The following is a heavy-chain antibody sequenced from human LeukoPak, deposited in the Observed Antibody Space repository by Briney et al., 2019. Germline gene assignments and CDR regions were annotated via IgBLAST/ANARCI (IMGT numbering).Heavy chain of an antibody. CDR1: GFALSSYA. Sequence: GGSLRLSCAASGFALSSYAMSWVRQAPGKGPEWVSAISVSGGTTYYADSVKGRFTISRDNSKNTLYLQMNSLRAEDTAVYYCAKDVSGYYYYFDYWGQGTLVTVSS. CDR2: ISVSGGTT. J-gene: IGHJ4*02. CDR3: AKDVSGYYYYFDY. D-gene: IGHD3-22*01. V-gene: IGHV3-23*01.